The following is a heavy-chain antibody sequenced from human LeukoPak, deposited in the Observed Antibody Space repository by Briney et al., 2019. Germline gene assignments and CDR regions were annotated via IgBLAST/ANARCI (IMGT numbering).Heavy chain of an antibody. Sequence: PSETLSLTCTVSGGSISSYYWSWIRQPPGKGLEWIGYIYYSGSTNYNPSLKSRVTISVDTSKNQFSLKLSSVTAADTAVYYCAGGGGAIAAAGTLGYWGQGTLVTVSS. D-gene: IGHD6-13*01. CDR2: IYYSGST. V-gene: IGHV4-59*01. CDR3: AGGGGAIAAAGTLGY. J-gene: IGHJ4*02. CDR1: GGSISSYY.